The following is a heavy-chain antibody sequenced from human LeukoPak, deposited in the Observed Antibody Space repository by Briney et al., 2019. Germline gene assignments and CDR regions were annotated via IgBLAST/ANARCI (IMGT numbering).Heavy chain of an antibody. CDR3: ARASGGSQRAFDY. V-gene: IGHV3-21*01. Sequence: PGGSLRLSCAGSGFTFSSYSMTWVRQAPGKGLEWVSSITRSSIYTYYADSVKGRFTISRDNAKKSLYLQMNSLRAEDTAVYYCARASGGSQRAFDYWGQGTLVTVSS. CDR1: GFTFSSYS. J-gene: IGHJ4*02. CDR2: ITRSSIYT. D-gene: IGHD2-15*01.